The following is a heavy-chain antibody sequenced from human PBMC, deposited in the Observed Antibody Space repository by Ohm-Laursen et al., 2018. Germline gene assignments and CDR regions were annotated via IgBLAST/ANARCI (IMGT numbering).Heavy chain of an antibody. CDR3: ARLQGQAVAGSYYYYGMDV. CDR1: GFTVSSNY. V-gene: IGHV3-53*01. D-gene: IGHD6-19*01. CDR2: IYSGGST. Sequence: SLRLSCTASGFTVSSNYMSWVRQAPGKGLEWVSVIYSGGSTNYADSVKGRFTISRDNSKNTLYLQMNSLRAEDTAVYYCARLQGQAVAGSYYYYGMDVWVQGTTVTVSS. J-gene: IGHJ6*02.